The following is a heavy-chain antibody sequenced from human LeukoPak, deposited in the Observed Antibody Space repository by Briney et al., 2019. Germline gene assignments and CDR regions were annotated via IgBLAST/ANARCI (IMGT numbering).Heavy chain of an antibody. Sequence: GGSLRLSCAASGFTFSSYWMSWVRQAPGKGLEWVANIKQDGSEKYYVDSVKGRFTISRDNFKNTVSLQMNSLRAEDTAVYYCAKDAQRGFDYSNSLEHWGQGSLVTVSS. CDR3: AKDAQRGFDYSNSLEH. J-gene: IGHJ4*02. V-gene: IGHV3-7*01. D-gene: IGHD4-11*01. CDR1: GFTFSSYW. CDR2: IKQDGSEK.